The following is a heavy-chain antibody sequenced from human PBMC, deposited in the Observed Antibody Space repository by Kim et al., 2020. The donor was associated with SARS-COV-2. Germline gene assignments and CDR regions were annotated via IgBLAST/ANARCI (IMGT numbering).Heavy chain of an antibody. J-gene: IGHJ6*04. D-gene: IGHD3-10*02. CDR3: ARNGMFGELFVFDYYYGMDV. Sequence: SVKVSCKASGGTFSSYAISWVRQAPGQGLEWMGGIIPIFGTANYAQKFQGRVTITADESTSTAYMALSSLRSEDTAVYYCARNGMFGELFVFDYYYGMDVWGKGTTVTVSS. CDR1: GGTFSSYA. CDR2: IIPIFGTA. V-gene: IGHV1-69*13.